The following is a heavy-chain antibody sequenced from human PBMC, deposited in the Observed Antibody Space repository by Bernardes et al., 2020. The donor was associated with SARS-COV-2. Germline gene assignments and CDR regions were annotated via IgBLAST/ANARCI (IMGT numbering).Heavy chain of an antibody. J-gene: IGHJ4*02. Sequence: GGSLRLSCAASGFTFSSYDMHWVRQATGKGLEWVSAIGTAGDTYYPGSVKGRFTISRENAKNTLFLHMNSLRAEDSAVYYCARDVVGKEDFWGQGTLVTVSS. CDR2: IGTAGDT. CDR3: ARDVVGKEDF. CDR1: GFTFSSYD. D-gene: IGHD2-15*01. V-gene: IGHV3-13*01.